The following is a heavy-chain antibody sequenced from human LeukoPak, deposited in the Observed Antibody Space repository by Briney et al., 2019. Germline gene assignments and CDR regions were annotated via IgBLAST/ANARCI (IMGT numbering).Heavy chain of an antibody. CDR3: ARGLYAIANYVEDAFEI. D-gene: IGHD4/OR15-4a*01. CDR1: GYTFTDYY. CDR2: INPNSGGT. Sequence: GASVKVSCKASGYTFTDYYMHWVRQAPGQGLEWMGWINPNSGGTNYAQKFQGRVTMTTDTSISTAYMELSRLRSDDTAVYYCARGLYAIANYVEDAFEIWGQGTMVTVSS. V-gene: IGHV1-2*02. J-gene: IGHJ3*02.